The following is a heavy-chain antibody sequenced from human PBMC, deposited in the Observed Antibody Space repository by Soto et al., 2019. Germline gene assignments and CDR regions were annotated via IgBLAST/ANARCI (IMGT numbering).Heavy chain of an antibody. V-gene: IGHV4-34*01. Sequence: TSETLSLTCAVYGGSFSAYYWAWIRQSPGKGLEWIGEIDHSGSTNFNPSLKSRVIISVDTSKNQFSLKLTSVTAADTAVYYCARTNRRRVLFDYYYYGMDVWGQGATVTVSS. J-gene: IGHJ6*02. D-gene: IGHD2-8*01. CDR1: GGSFSAYY. CDR2: IDHSGST. CDR3: ARTNRRRVLFDYYYYGMDV.